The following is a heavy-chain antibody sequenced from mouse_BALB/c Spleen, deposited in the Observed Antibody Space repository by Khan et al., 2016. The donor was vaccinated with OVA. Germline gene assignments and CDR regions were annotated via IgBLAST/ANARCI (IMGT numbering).Heavy chain of an antibody. D-gene: IGHD1-1*01. V-gene: IGHV3-2*02. Sequence: EVKLEESGPGLVKPSQSLSLTCTVTGYSITSDYAWNWIRQFPGNKLEWMGYISYSGRTSYNPSLKSRISITRDTSRNQFFLQLNSVTTEDTATYYCARSVTITTVVATDVDYWGQGTTLTVSS. CDR2: ISYSGRT. CDR3: ARSVTITTVVATDVDY. J-gene: IGHJ2*01. CDR1: GYSITSDYA.